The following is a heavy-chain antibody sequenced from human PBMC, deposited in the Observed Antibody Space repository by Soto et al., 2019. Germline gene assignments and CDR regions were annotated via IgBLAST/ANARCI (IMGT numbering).Heavy chain of an antibody. CDR3: AMAHYYYDSSGYIHY. CDR2: IYYSGTT. Sequence: SETLSLTCTVSGGSINSGGSYWSWIRQSPGEGLEWIGYIYYSGTTYYNPSLKSRVSISLDTSKNQFSLKLSSVTAADTAVYYCAMAHYYYDSSGYIHYSGQASLVTVSS. J-gene: IGHJ4*02. CDR1: GGSINSGGSY. V-gene: IGHV4-31*03. D-gene: IGHD3-22*01.